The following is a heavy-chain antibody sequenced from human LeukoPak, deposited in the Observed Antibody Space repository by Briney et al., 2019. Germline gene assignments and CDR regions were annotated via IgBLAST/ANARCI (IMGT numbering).Heavy chain of an antibody. J-gene: IGHJ4*02. CDR1: GGSISSGSYY. CDR2: IYTSGST. V-gene: IGHV4-61*02. D-gene: IGHD7-27*01. CDR3: ARDLGLGSLFDY. Sequence: SETLSLTCTVSGGSISSGSYYWSWIRQPAGKGLEWIGRIYTSGSTNYNPSLKSRVTISVDTSKNQFSLKLSSVTAADTAVYYCARDLGLGSLFDYWDQGTLVTVSS.